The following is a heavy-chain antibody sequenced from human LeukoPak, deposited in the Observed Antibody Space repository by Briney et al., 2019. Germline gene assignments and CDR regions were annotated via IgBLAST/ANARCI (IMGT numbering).Heavy chain of an antibody. J-gene: IGHJ4*02. CDR1: GFSFSDFY. V-gene: IGHV3-11*06. Sequence: GGSLRLSCAASGFSFSDFYMSWFRQTPGKGLEWVSYLSSGGTYPNYADSVKGRFTISRDNGKNTLFLQMNSLRAEDAAVYYCVRGNDYGGPHYWGQGTLDTVSS. CDR3: VRGNDYGGPHY. D-gene: IGHD4-23*01. CDR2: LSSGGTYP.